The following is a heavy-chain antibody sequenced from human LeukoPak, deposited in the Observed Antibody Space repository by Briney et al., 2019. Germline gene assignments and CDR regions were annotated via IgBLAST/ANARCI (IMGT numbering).Heavy chain of an antibody. V-gene: IGHV4-30-4*08. CDR3: ARVKVVANLYYMDV. D-gene: IGHD2-15*01. CDR2: IYYSGST. CDR1: GGSISSGDYY. Sequence: NPSQTLSLTCTVSGGSISSGDYYWSWIRQPPGKGLEWIGYIYYSGSTYYNPSLKSRVTISVDTSKNQFSLKLSSVTAADTAVYYCARVKVVANLYYMDVWGKGTTVTVSS. J-gene: IGHJ6*03.